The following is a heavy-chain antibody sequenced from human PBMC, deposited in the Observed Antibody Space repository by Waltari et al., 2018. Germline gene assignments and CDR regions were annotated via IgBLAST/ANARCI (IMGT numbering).Heavy chain of an antibody. J-gene: IGHJ4*02. V-gene: IGHV3-21*01. CDR1: GFPFSRYN. Sequence: EVQLVESGGGLVKPGGSLRLSCAASGFPFSRYNITWVRQPPGKGLEWVSSISSTSIYIYYADSVKGRFTISRDNAKYSLYLQMNSLTAEDTAVYYCASGNYDILTGYPDYWGQGTLVTVSS. CDR2: ISSTSIYI. D-gene: IGHD3-9*01. CDR3: ASGNYDILTGYPDY.